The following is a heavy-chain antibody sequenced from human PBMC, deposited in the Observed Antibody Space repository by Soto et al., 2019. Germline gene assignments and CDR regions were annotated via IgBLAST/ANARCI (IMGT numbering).Heavy chain of an antibody. Sequence: QITLKESGPTLVKPTQTLTLTCTFSGFSLSTSGVGVGWIRQPPGKALEWLALIYWDDDKRYSPSLKSRLTNTNDTTKNQVVLTMTNMDPVDTATYYCAHRGGRGWFDPWGQGTLVTVSS. CDR1: GFSLSTSGVG. J-gene: IGHJ5*02. CDR2: IYWDDDK. CDR3: AHRGGRGWFDP. V-gene: IGHV2-5*02. D-gene: IGHD3-16*01.